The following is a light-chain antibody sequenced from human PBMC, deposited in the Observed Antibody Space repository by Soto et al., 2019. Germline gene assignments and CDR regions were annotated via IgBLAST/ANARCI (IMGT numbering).Light chain of an antibody. CDR3: SSYGASSTL. CDR2: DVS. J-gene: IGLJ3*02. CDR1: SSDIGSSNY. Sequence: QSALTQPASLSGSPGQSITISCTGTSSDIGSSNYVSWYQQHPGKAPKLMIFDVSYRPSGISDRFSGSKSGNTASLTISGLKPEDEADYYCSSYGASSTLFGGGTKLTVL. V-gene: IGLV2-14*03.